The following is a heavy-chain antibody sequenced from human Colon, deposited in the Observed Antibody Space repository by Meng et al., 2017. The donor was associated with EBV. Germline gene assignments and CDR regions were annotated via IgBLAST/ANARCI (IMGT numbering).Heavy chain of an antibody. Sequence: QVQLQQWAAGLLKPSDTLSLTCAVSGGSFSGYYWSWIRQAPGKGLEWIGEINHSGSTKFNPSLESRVSISVDTSENQVSLKLTSVTAADTAVYYCARRTTVNLRSFDSWGQGTLVTVSS. CDR1: GGSFSGYY. J-gene: IGHJ4*02. CDR2: INHSGST. D-gene: IGHD4-17*01. CDR3: ARRTTVNLRSFDS. V-gene: IGHV4-34*01.